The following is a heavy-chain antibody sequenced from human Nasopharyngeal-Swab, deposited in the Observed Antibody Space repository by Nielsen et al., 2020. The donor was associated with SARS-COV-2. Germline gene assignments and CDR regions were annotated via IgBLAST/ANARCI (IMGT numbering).Heavy chain of an antibody. Sequence: GGSLRLSCAASGFTFSNAWMSWVRQAPGKGLEWVGRIKSKNDGGTTDYAAPVKGRFTISRDDSKNTLYLQMNSLKTEDTAVYYCTTDTLSPYCSGGSCYPGWFDPWGQGTLVTVSS. J-gene: IGHJ5*02. CDR2: IKSKNDGGTT. D-gene: IGHD2-15*01. CDR3: TTDTLSPYCSGGSCYPGWFDP. CDR1: GFTFSNAW. V-gene: IGHV3-15*01.